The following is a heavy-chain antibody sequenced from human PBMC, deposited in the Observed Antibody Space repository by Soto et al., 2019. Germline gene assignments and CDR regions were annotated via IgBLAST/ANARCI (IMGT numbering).Heavy chain of an antibody. V-gene: IGHV4-31*03. CDR3: ARSVDP. CDR2: IYSSGST. J-gene: IGHJ5*02. Sequence: QVQLQESGPGLVKPSQTLSFTCTVSAGSISSGRYYWSWIRQHPGKGLEWIGYIYSSGSTYYNPSLRRRVTISVDTSQNQFPLQLSSVTAADTAVYYCARSVDPWGQGTLVTVSS. CDR1: AGSISSGRYY.